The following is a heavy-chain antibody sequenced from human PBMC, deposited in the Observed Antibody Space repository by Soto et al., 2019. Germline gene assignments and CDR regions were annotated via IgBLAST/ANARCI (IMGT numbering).Heavy chain of an antibody. Sequence: ASVKVSCKASGYTFTGYYMHWVRQAPGQGLEWMGWINPNSGGTNYAQKFQGRVTMTRDTSISTAYMELRRLRSDDTAVYYCARDPHEYWTSYWFDPWGQGTLVTVSS. J-gene: IGHJ5*02. D-gene: IGHD3-3*01. V-gene: IGHV1-2*02. CDR1: GYTFTGYY. CDR3: ARDPHEYWTSYWFDP. CDR2: INPNSGGT.